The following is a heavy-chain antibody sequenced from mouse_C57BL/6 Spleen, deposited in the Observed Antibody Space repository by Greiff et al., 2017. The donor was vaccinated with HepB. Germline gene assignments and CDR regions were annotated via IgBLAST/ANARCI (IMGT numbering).Heavy chain of an antibody. CDR1: GFTFSDYG. J-gene: IGHJ4*01. CDR2: ISNLAYSI. Sequence: DVKLVESGGGLVQPGGSLKLSCAASGFTFSDYGMAWVRQAPRKGPEWVAFISNLAYSIYYADTVTGRFTISRENAKNTLYLEMSRLRSENTAMYYCARHSYREAMDYWGQGTSVTVSS. D-gene: IGHD2-14*01. V-gene: IGHV5-15*01. CDR3: ARHSYREAMDY.